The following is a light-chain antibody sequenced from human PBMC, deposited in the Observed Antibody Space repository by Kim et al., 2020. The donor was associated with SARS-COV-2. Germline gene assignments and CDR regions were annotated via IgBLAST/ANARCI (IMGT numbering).Light chain of an antibody. CDR3: QAWDNNNGV. CDR1: RLGDKY. V-gene: IGLV3-1*01. CDR2: NDS. Sequence: SVAPGQPASIPCSGDRLGDKYSSWYQQKPGQSPVLVIYNDSRRPSGIPERFSGSNSGNTATLTISGTQAIDEADYYCQAWDNNNGVFGGGTQLTVL. J-gene: IGLJ3*02.